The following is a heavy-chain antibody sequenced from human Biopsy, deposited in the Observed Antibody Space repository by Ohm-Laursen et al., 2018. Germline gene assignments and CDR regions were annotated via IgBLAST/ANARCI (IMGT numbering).Heavy chain of an antibody. J-gene: IGHJ6*02. CDR3: AGVRGDYYYGMDV. D-gene: IGHD3-16*01. Sequence: SLRLSCTASRFTFSNYRMNWVRQAPGKGLEWVSYISRSSSTIRYTDSVKGRFTISRDNAKNSLYLQMNSLRAEDTAVYYCAGVRGDYYYGMDVWGQGTTVTVSS. V-gene: IGHV3-48*01. CDR1: RFTFSNYR. CDR2: ISRSSSTI.